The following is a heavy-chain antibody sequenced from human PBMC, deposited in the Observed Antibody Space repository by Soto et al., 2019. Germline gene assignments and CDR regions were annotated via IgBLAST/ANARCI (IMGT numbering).Heavy chain of an antibody. Sequence: SVKVSCKASGGTFRNSAISWVRQAPGRGLEWMGGLITISGVRPNYAQKFQGRVTINADESTSTAYMELSSLRSDDTAVYYCATPSIAARPKGGYYYLDVWGQGTTVTVSS. CDR1: GGTFRNSA. CDR2: LITISGVRP. V-gene: IGHV1-69*13. J-gene: IGHJ6*02. D-gene: IGHD6-6*01. CDR3: ATPSIAARPKGGYYYLDV.